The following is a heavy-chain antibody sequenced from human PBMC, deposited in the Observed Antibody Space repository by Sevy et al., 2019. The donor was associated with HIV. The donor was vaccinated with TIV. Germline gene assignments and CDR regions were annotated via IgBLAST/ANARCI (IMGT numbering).Heavy chain of an antibody. CDR2: IYYTGSS. J-gene: IGHJ3*01. CDR1: GGSISSYY. V-gene: IGHV4-59*01. CDR3: ARDRSYYYGSGKNHAFDL. Sequence: SETLSLTCTVSGGSISSYYWSWIRQPPGKGLEWIGYIYYTGSSNYNPSLKSRVTISVDTSKNQFSLKLSSVTAADTAVYYCARDRSYYYGSGKNHAFDLWGQGTMVTVSS. D-gene: IGHD3-10*01.